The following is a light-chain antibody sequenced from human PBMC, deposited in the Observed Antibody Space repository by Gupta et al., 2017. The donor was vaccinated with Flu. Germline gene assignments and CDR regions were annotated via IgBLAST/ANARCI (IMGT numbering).Light chain of an antibody. J-gene: IGKJ4*01. CDR3: KQYYNTLLT. Sequence: DIVMTQSPDSLAVSLGERAPINCKSSQSVFYSSNNKNYLAWYQHKPGQPPKLLIYWASTRESGVPDRVSGSGSGTDFTLTISSLQAEDVAVYYCKQYYNTLLTFGGGTKVEIK. CDR2: WAS. V-gene: IGKV4-1*01. CDR1: QSVFYSSNNKNY.